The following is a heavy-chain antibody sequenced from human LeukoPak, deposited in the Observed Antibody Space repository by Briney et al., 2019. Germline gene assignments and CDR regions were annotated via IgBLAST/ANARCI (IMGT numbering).Heavy chain of an antibody. CDR1: GDSISSHY. Sequence: SETLSLTCSVSGDSISSHYWSWIRQPPGKGLEWIGYIYYSGSTKYSPSLKSRVTISVDTSKHQFFLKLSSVTAADTALYYCARSGYSYGADSFDIWGQGTMVTVSS. V-gene: IGHV4-59*11. D-gene: IGHD5-18*01. CDR3: ARSGYSYGADSFDI. J-gene: IGHJ3*02. CDR2: IYYSGST.